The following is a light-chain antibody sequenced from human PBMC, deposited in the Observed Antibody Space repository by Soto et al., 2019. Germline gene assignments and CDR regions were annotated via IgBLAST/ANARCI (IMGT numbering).Light chain of an antibody. V-gene: IGKV3-15*01. CDR2: GAS. CDR1: QSVNSN. Sequence: EIAMTQSPATLSVSPGERATLYCRASQSVNSNLAWYQQKPGQAPRLLIYGASTRATGIPARFSGSGSGTEFTVTISSLQSEDFAVYYCQQYNNWPLTVGGGTKVEIK. J-gene: IGKJ4*01. CDR3: QQYNNWPLT.